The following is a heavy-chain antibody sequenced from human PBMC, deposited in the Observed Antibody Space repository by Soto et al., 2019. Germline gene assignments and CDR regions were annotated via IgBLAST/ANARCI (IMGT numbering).Heavy chain of an antibody. V-gene: IGHV4-31*03. CDR2: ISYAGRT. D-gene: IGHD2-15*01. CDR1: GGSISSDANF. J-gene: IGHJ5*02. CDR3: ARGSFSGSSSWFDP. Sequence: SETLSLTCTVSGGSISSDANFWSWIRQLPGRGLEWIGYISYAGRTYYTPSLNSRLTISLDTSKNLFSLRLSAVTAADTAVYFCARGSFSGSSSWFDPWGQGTLVTVSS.